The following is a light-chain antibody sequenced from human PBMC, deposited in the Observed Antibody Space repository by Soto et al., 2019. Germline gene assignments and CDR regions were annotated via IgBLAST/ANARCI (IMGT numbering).Light chain of an antibody. J-gene: IGKJ2*01. CDR3: QQTYSELVYT. CDR1: QSIFNY. V-gene: IGKV1-39*01. CDR2: AVS. Sequence: DIQMTQSPSSLSASVGDRVTITCRSSQSIFNYLNWYQQKPGKAPEVLIYAVSSLQIGVPSRFAGSGSGTDFTLTITDLRPDDSATYYCQQTYSELVYTFGRGTKLEIK.